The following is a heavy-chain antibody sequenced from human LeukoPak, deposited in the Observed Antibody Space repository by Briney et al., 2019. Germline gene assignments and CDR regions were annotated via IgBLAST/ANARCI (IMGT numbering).Heavy chain of an antibody. CDR1: GFTFSSYG. CDR2: IRYDGSNK. Sequence: GSLRLSCAASGFTFSSYGMHWVRQAPGKGLEWVAFIRYDGSNKYDADSVKGRFTISRDNSKNTLYLQMNSLRAEDTAVYYCAKGGRYSSGYYYLFDYWGQGTLVTVSS. CDR3: AKGGRYSSGYYYLFDY. J-gene: IGHJ4*02. V-gene: IGHV3-30*02. D-gene: IGHD3-22*01.